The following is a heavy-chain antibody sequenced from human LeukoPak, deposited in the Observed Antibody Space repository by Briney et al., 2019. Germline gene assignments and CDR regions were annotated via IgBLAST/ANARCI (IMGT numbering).Heavy chain of an antibody. CDR3: ARDLGQYYDTSDNWFDP. V-gene: IGHV3-74*01. CDR2: INGDGINT. J-gene: IGHJ5*02. D-gene: IGHD3-22*01. Sequence: GGSLRLSCAASGFTFRDHYMDWVRQAPGKGLVWVSRINGDGINTSYADSVKGRFTISRDNAKNTLNLQMNSLRAEDTAVYYCARDLGQYYDTSDNWFDPWGQGTLVTVSS. CDR1: GFTFRDHY.